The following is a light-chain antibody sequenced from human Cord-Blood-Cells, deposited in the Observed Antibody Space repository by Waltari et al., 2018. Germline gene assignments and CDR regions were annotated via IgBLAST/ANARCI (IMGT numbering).Light chain of an antibody. Sequence: EIVMTQSPATLSVSPAERATLSCRGNQSVSRDLAWYQKTPGQAPMLLIYGASTGATGIPARFSVCGSVTQFTLTISTLQYEKFAVYSCQQNNNWPLTFGQGTRLDIK. CDR1: QSVSRD. J-gene: IGKJ5*01. CDR2: GAS. V-gene: IGKV3-15*01. CDR3: QQNNNWPLT.